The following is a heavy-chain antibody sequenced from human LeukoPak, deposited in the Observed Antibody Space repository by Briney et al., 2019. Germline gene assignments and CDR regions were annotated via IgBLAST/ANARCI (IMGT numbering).Heavy chain of an antibody. J-gene: IGHJ5*02. Sequence: GASVKVSCKASGYTFTSYGISWVRQAPGQGLEWMGWISAYNGNTNYAQKLQGRVTMTTDTSTSTAYMELRSLSSDDTAVYYCARGGYCSGGSCYPEWFDPWGQGTLVTVSS. D-gene: IGHD2-15*01. CDR1: GYTFTSYG. CDR3: ARGGYCSGGSCYPEWFDP. V-gene: IGHV1-18*01. CDR2: ISAYNGNT.